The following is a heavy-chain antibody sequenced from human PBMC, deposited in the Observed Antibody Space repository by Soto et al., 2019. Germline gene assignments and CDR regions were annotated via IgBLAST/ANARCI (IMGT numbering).Heavy chain of an antibody. CDR1: GGSISSGGYY. J-gene: IGHJ5*02. CDR3: ARVEVAAAGTDWLDP. CDR2: IYNSGST. V-gene: IGHV4-31*03. Sequence: PSETLSLTCTVSGGSISSGGYYWSWIRQHPGKGLEWIGYIYNSGSTYYNPSLNSRVTISVDTSKNQFSLKLSSVTAADTAVYYCARVEVAAAGTDWLDPWGQGTLVTVSS. D-gene: IGHD6-13*01.